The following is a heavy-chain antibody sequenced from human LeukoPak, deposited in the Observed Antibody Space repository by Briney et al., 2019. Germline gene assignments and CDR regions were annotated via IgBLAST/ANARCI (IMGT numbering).Heavy chain of an antibody. V-gene: IGHV3-23*01. CDR1: GFTFSSYS. CDR2: VSGSGDNT. Sequence: TGGSLRLSCAASGFTFSSYSMNWVRQAPGKGLEWVSGVSGSGDNTYYADSVKGRFTVSRDNSKSTVYLQMNSLRVDDTAVYYCARGRLPKYYFDSWGQGTLVTVSS. J-gene: IGHJ4*02. D-gene: IGHD4-11*01. CDR3: ARGRLPKYYFDS.